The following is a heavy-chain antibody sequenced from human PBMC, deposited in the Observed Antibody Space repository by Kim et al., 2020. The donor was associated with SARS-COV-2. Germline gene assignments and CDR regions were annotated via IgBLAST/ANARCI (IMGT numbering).Heavy chain of an antibody. Sequence: ASVKVSCKASGYTFTSYDINWVRQATGQGLEWMGWMNPNSGNTGYAQKFQGRVTMTRNTSISTAYMELSSLRSEDTAVYYCARGGYYYDSSGYISPNDAFDISGPGTMLTVSS. D-gene: IGHD3-22*01. CDR3: ARGGYYYDSSGYISPNDAFDI. V-gene: IGHV1-8*01. CDR2: MNPNSGNT. J-gene: IGHJ3*02. CDR1: GYTFTSYD.